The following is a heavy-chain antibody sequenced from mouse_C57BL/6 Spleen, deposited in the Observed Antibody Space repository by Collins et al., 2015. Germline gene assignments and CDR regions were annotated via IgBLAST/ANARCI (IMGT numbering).Heavy chain of an antibody. CDR2: IYPGSGNT. CDR1: GYTFTDYY. J-gene: IGHJ2*01. V-gene: IGHV1-76*01. Sequence: QVQLKQSGAELVRPGASVKLSCKASGYTFTDYYINWVKQRPGQGLEWIARIYPGSGNTYYNEKFKGKATLTAEKSSSTAYMQLSSLTSEDSAVYFCARGPYYGNYFDYWGQGTTLTVSP. CDR3: ARGPYYGNYFDY. D-gene: IGHD2-10*01.